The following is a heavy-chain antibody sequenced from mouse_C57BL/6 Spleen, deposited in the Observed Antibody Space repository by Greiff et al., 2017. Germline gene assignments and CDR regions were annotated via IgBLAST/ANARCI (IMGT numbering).Heavy chain of an antibody. CDR1: GYSFTGYY. CDR3: ARLGRYYFDY. J-gene: IGHJ2*01. CDR2: INPSTGGT. V-gene: IGHV1-42*01. Sequence: VQLQQSGPELVKPGASVKISCKASGYSFTGYYMNWVKQSPEKSLEWIGEINPSTGGTTYNQKFKAKATLTVDKSSSTPYMQLKGLTSEDSAVYYGARLGRYYFDYWAKAPLSQSPQ. D-gene: IGHD4-1*01.